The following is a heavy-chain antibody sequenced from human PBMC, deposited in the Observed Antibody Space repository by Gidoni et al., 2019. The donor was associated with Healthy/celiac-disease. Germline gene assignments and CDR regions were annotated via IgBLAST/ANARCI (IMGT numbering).Heavy chain of an antibody. Sequence: QVQLVQSGAEVKKPGASVKVSCKASGGTFSSYAISWVRQAPGQGLEWMGRIVPILGIANYAQKFQGRVTITAYKSTSTAYMELSSLRSEDTAVYYCARTLRDDYVDYWGQGTLVTVSS. V-gene: IGHV1-69*04. CDR1: GGTFSSYA. CDR2: IVPILGIA. J-gene: IGHJ4*02. CDR3: ARTLRDDYVDY.